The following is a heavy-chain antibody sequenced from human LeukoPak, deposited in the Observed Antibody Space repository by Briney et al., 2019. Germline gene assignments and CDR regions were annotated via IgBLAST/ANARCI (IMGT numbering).Heavy chain of an antibody. D-gene: IGHD6-19*01. CDR1: GFTFSSCS. J-gene: IGHJ4*02. CDR2: ISSSSNYI. Sequence: PGGSLRLSCAASGFTFSSCSMNWVRQAPGKGLEWVSSISSSSNYIYYADSVKGRFTISRDNAKNSLYLQMNSLRAEDTAVYYCARVGIAVAGDYWGQGTLVTVSS. CDR3: ARVGIAVAGDY. V-gene: IGHV3-21*01.